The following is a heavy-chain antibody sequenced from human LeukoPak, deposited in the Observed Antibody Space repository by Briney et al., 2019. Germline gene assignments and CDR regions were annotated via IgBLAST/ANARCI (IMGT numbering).Heavy chain of an antibody. CDR3: ARDPTRDLRVGHYDY. V-gene: IGHV3-21*01. CDR1: GFTFSTYA. Sequence: AGSLRLSCAASGFTFSTYAMNWVRQVPGKGLEWVSSIDFDSSHIYYAASVRGRFTISRDNAKHSLYLQMNSMSAEHTSLYFCARDPTRDLRVGHYDYWGQGTLVAVSS. CDR2: IDFDSSHI. J-gene: IGHJ4*02. D-gene: IGHD3-16*01.